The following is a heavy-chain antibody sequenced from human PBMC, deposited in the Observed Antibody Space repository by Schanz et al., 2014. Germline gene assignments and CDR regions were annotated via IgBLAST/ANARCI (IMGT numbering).Heavy chain of an antibody. CDR2: MNSKTGNT. CDR3: TKGRTFGR. Sequence: QVQLVQSGAEVKKPGASVKVSCKASGYTFTIYDINWVRQATGQGLEWMGWMNSKTGNTGYAQRFQGRVTMTRNTSITTAYLELSSLRSGDTAVYYCTKGRTFGRWGQGTLVTVSS. J-gene: IGHJ4*02. CDR1: GYTFTIYD. D-gene: IGHD3-16*01. V-gene: IGHV1-8*01.